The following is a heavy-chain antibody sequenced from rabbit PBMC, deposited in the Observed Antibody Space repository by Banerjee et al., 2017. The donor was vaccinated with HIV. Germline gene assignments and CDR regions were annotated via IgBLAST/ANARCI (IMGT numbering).Heavy chain of an antibody. D-gene: IGHD7-1*01. CDR3: ARDLAAVTGWNFGL. V-gene: IGHV1S45*01. J-gene: IGHJ4*01. CDR2: IYTSSGNT. CDR1: GSDISSNA. Sequence: QEQLVESGGGLVQPEGSLTLTCKASGSDISSNAMCWVRQAPGKGLELIACIYTSSGNTVYASWAKGRFTISRTSSTTVTLQMTSLTAADTATYFCARDLAAVTGWNFGLWGPGTLVTVS.